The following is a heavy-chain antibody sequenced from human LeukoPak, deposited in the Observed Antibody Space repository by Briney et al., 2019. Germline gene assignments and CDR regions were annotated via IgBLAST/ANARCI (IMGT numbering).Heavy chain of an antibody. Sequence: GGSLRLSCAASGFTFSSYAMSWVRQAPGKGLEWVSVIYSGGSTYYADSVKGRFTISRHNSKNTLYLQMNSLRAEDTAVYYCAREILYGRGYYFDYWGQGTLVTVSS. V-gene: IGHV3-53*04. CDR2: IYSGGST. CDR3: AREILYGRGYYFDY. D-gene: IGHD2-8*01. CDR1: GFTFSSYA. J-gene: IGHJ4*02.